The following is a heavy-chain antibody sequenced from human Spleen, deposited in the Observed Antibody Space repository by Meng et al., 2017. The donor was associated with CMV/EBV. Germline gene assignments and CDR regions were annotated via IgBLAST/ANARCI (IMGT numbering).Heavy chain of an antibody. V-gene: IGHV4-34*02. CDR2: INHSGST. Sequence: QVQLTQWGAGLLKPSETLSLTCAVYGGSFSGYYWSWIRQPPGKGLEWIGEINHSGSTNYNPSLKSRVTISVDTSKNQFSLKLSSVTAADTAVYYCARGRSGSYLDYWGQGTLVTVSS. J-gene: IGHJ4*02. D-gene: IGHD3-10*01. CDR1: GGSFSGYY. CDR3: ARGRSGSYLDY.